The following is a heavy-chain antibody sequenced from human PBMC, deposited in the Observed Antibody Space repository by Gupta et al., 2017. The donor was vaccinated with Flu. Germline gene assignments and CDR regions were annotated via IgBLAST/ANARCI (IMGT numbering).Heavy chain of an antibody. CDR2: IFYSGRT. J-gene: IGHJ6*02. Sequence: PGKGLEWIGSIFYSGRTYYNPSLKSRVTISVDTSKNQFSLKLSSVTAADTAVYYCARLCSSTSCSHYYGMDVWGQGTTVTVSS. V-gene: IGHV4-39*01. D-gene: IGHD2-2*01. CDR3: ARLCSSTSCSHYYGMDV.